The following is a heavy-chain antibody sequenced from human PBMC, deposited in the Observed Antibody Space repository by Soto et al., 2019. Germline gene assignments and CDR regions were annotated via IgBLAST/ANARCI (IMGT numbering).Heavy chain of an antibody. Sequence: GESLKISCKGSGYSFSNYWIGCVRQMPGKGLEWMGIIYPDDSDTRYSPSFQGQVTISVDKSISTAYLQWSSLKASDTAMYYCAKSQVLFLLGAFDIWGQGTMVTVSS. J-gene: IGHJ3*02. CDR2: IYPDDSDT. CDR3: AKSQVLFLLGAFDI. CDR1: GYSFSNYW. V-gene: IGHV5-51*01. D-gene: IGHD1-26*01.